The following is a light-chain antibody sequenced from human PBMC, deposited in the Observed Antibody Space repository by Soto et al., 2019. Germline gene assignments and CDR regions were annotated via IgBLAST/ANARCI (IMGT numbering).Light chain of an antibody. V-gene: IGKV1-5*01. CDR3: QQYSDSSGA. Sequence: DIQVTQSPSTLSASVGDRVTITCGASQSIGTGLAWYQQKPGKAPKLLIFAASTLESGVPSRFSGSGSGTDFTLTISSLQPDDFATYYCQQYSDSSGAFGQGTKVDIK. J-gene: IGKJ1*01. CDR2: AAS. CDR1: QSIGTG.